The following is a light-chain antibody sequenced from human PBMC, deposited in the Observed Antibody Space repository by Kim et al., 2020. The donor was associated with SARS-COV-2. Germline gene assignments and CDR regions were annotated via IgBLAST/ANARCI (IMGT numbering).Light chain of an antibody. CDR1: KLGDKY. Sequence: SYELTQPPSVSVSPGQTAIITCSGDKLGDKYACWYQQKPGQSPVLVIYQDSKRPSGIPERFSGSNSGNTATLTISGTQAMDEADYYCQAWDSSFGGGTQLTVL. CDR2: QDS. V-gene: IGLV3-1*01. CDR3: QAWDSS. J-gene: IGLJ2*01.